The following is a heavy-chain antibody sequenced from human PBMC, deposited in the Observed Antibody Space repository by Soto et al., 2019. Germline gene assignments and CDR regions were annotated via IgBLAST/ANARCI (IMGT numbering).Heavy chain of an antibody. CDR1: GFSVRTNY. CDR2: FESGGSI. CDR3: ARAGVTPDFFDY. Sequence: GGGLIQPGGSLRLSCAASGFSVRTNYMSWVRQSPGKGLEWVSVFESGGSIYYADSVKGRFIISRDDAKNTVYLQMNYLRAEDTAVYYCARAGVTPDFFDYWGQGTLVTVSS. D-gene: IGHD2-21*02. V-gene: IGHV3-53*01. J-gene: IGHJ4*02.